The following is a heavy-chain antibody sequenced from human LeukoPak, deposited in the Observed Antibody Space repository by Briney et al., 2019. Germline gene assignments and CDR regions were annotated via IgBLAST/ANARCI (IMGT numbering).Heavy chain of an antibody. V-gene: IGHV4-30-4*02. CDR1: GGSISSGDYY. CDR3: ARAGRSGLIGRYDY. J-gene: IGHJ4*02. Sequence: SETLSLTCTVSGGSISSGDYYWSWIRQPPGKGLEWIGYIYYSGSTYYNPSLNSRVTISVDTSKNQFSLKLSSVTAADTAVYYCARAGRSGLIGRYDYWGQGTLVTVSS. D-gene: IGHD3-16*02. CDR2: IYYSGST.